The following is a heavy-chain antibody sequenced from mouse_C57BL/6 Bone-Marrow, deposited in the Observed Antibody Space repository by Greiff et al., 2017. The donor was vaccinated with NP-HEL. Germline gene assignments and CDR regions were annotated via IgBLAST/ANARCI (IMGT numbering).Heavy chain of an antibody. CDR1: GYAFSSSW. J-gene: IGHJ3*01. D-gene: IGHD2-1*01. Sequence: QVQLKQSGPELVKPGASVKISCKASGYAFSSSWMNWVKQRPGKGLEWIGRIYPGDGDTNYNGKFKGKATLTADKSSSTAYMQLSSLTSEDSAVYFCARSDGNYVGFAYWGQGTLVTVSA. CDR3: ARSDGNYVGFAY. V-gene: IGHV1-82*01. CDR2: IYPGDGDT.